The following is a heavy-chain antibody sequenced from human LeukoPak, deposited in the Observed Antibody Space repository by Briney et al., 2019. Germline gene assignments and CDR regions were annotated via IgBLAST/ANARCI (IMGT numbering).Heavy chain of an antibody. Sequence: GASVKVSCKASGYTFTSYDINWVRQATGQGLEWMGWMNPNSGNTGYAQKFQGRVTMTRNTFISTAYMELSSLRSEDTAVYYCARGGVVVPAAIGDYWGQGTLVTVSS. V-gene: IGHV1-8*01. D-gene: IGHD2-2*02. CDR3: ARGGVVVPAAIGDY. CDR1: GYTFTSYD. J-gene: IGHJ4*02. CDR2: MNPNSGNT.